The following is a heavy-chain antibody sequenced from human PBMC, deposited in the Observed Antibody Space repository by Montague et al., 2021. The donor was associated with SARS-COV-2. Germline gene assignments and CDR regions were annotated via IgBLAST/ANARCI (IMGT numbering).Heavy chain of an antibody. CDR3: ARGHIVVVPAAIGLLRQFYHYYIDV. CDR1: DGSFSDFY. J-gene: IGHJ6*03. Sequence: SETLSLTCAVFDGSFSDFYWSWIRQPPGKGLEWIGEINHSGTTYYNPSLKSRVTISVDTSKNQFSLKLNSVTAADTAVYYCARGHIVVVPAAIGLLRQFYHYYIDVWGKGTTVTVSS. CDR2: INHSGTT. D-gene: IGHD2-2*01. V-gene: IGHV4-34*01.